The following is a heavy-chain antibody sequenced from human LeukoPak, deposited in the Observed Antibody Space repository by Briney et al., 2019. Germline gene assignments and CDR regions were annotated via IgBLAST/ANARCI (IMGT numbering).Heavy chain of an antibody. Sequence: SETLSLTCAVYGGSFSGYYWSWIRQPPGKGLEWIGETIHSGSTNYNPSLKSRVTISVDTSKNQFSLKLSSVTAADTAVYYCARVPRTPSSLWFGESLFDYWGQGTLVTVSS. V-gene: IGHV4-34*12. CDR3: ARVPRTPSSLWFGESLFDY. J-gene: IGHJ4*02. CDR1: GGSFSGYY. D-gene: IGHD3-10*01. CDR2: TIHSGST.